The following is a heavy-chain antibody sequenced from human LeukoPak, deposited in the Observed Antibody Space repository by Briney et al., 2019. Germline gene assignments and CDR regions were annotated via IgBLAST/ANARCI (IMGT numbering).Heavy chain of an antibody. CDR2: ISSSSSYM. J-gene: IGHJ4*02. V-gene: IGHV3-21*01. Sequence: GGSLRLSCAASGFTFNSYSMNWVRQAPGKGLEWVSSISSSSSYMYYADSVRGRFTISRDNAKNSLYLQMNSLRTDDTAIYYCARAYRLRPIDYWGQGTLVTVSS. CDR3: ARAYRLRPIDY. CDR1: GFTFNSYS. D-gene: IGHD2-21*02.